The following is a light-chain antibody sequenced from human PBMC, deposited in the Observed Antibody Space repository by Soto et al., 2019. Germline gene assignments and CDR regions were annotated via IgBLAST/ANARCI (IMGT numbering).Light chain of an antibody. J-gene: IGKJ2*01. CDR2: GAS. Sequence: EIVLTQSPGTLSLSPGERATLSCRASQSVSSSYLAWYQQKPGQAPRLLIYGASSRATGIPDRFSGSGSGTDFTLTISRLEPEDSAVYYCQQYGSLLYTFGQGTKLEIK. CDR3: QQYGSLLYT. CDR1: QSVSSSY. V-gene: IGKV3-20*01.